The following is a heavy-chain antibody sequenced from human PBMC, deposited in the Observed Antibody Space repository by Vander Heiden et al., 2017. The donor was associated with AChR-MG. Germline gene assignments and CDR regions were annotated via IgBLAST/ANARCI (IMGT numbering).Heavy chain of an antibody. CDR2: ISGSGGST. J-gene: IGHJ5*02. CDR3: ARRSMVRGALFDP. CDR1: GFTLSSYA. V-gene: IGHV3-23*01. D-gene: IGHD3-10*01. Sequence: EVQLLESGGGLVQPGGSLRLSCAASGFTLSSYAMSWVRQAPGKGLEWVSAISGSGGSTYYADSVKGRFTISRDNSKNTLYLQMNSLRAEDTAVYYCARRSMVRGALFDPWGQGTLVTVSS.